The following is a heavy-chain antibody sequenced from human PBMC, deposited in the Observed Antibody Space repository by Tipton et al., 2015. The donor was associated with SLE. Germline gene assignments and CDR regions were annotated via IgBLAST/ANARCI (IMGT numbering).Heavy chain of an antibody. J-gene: IGHJ3*02. CDR1: GYTFTSYG. CDR3: PRTMVEMTTKSYAFEI. Sequence: QLVQSGAEVKKPGASVKLSCKASGYTFTSYGISWVRQAPGQGLEWMGWISTYNDNTNYAQKLQGRVTMTTETSTSTAYMELRNLRSADTAVYYCPRTMVEMTTKSYAFEIWGQGTLVTASS. CDR2: ISTYNDNT. D-gene: IGHD5-24*01. V-gene: IGHV1-18*01.